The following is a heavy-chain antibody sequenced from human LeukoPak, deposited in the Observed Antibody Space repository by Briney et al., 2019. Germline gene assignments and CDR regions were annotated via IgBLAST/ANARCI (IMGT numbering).Heavy chain of an antibody. CDR3: ALISLPLSINLAP. V-gene: IGHV3-23*01. Sequence: GGSLRLSCAASAFTFSSHPMGWVRRAPGKGLEWVSSICSSIGCTYYADSVRGRFAISRDDSKNTLYLQMDSLRAEDTAVYYCALISLPLSINLAPWGKETLVTVS. J-gene: IGHJ5*02. CDR1: AFTFSSHP. CDR2: ICSSIGCT. D-gene: IGHD5-12*01.